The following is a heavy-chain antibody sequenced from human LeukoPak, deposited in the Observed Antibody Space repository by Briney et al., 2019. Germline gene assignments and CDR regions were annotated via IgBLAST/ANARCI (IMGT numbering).Heavy chain of an antibody. V-gene: IGHV3-7*03. Sequence: GGSLRLTCAASGFTFSSHWMSRVRQAPGKGLELVANIRQNGLEKHHVDSVKGRFTIIRDNAKNSLFLQMNNLRADDTAVYYCASGKMVEGSSALDMWGQGTMVTVSS. CDR2: IRQNGLEK. CDR1: GFTFSSHW. CDR3: ASGKMVEGSSALDM. J-gene: IGHJ3*02. D-gene: IGHD2-2*01.